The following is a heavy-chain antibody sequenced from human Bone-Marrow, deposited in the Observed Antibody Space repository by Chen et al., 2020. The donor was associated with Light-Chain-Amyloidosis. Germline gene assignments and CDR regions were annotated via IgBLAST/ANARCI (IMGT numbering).Heavy chain of an antibody. J-gene: IGHJ4*02. CDR3: TKTPYDVLTGSFIFDY. CDR1: GFTFRNYA. Sequence: DVQLLESGGGLVQPGGSLRLSCAASGFTFRNYAMSWVRQSPGKGLEWVAAITGSNFNTYYADSVKGRFTISRDNSKTTLYLQMNSLTAEDTAMYYCTKTPYDVLTGSFIFDYWGQGNLVTVSS. V-gene: IGHV3-23*01. D-gene: IGHD3-9*01. CDR2: ITGSNFNT.